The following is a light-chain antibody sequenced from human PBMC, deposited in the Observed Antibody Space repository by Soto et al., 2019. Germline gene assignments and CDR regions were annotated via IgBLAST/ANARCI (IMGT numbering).Light chain of an antibody. CDR2: DVS. Sequence: DIEITQSPSILSASVGDRVTITCRASQSVSTWLAWYQQKPGKAPNLLIYDVSSLESGVPSRFSGSGSGTEFTLSISSLQPDDFATYYCQELNSYPRTFGPGTKVDI. CDR1: QSVSTW. J-gene: IGKJ1*01. V-gene: IGKV1-5*01. CDR3: QELNSYPRT.